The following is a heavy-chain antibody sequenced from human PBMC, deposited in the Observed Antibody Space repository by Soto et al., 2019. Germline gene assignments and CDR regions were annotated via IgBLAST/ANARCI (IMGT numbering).Heavy chain of an antibody. Sequence: GASVKVSCKASGYTFTSYGISWVRQAPGQGLEWMGWISAYNGNTNYAQKLQGRVTMTTDTSTSTAYMELSSLRSEDTAVYYCARWGGNEASGYYGMDVWGQGTTVTVSS. CDR2: ISAYNGNT. CDR3: ARWGGNEASGYYGMDV. CDR1: GYTFTSYG. V-gene: IGHV1-18*01. D-gene: IGHD1-1*01. J-gene: IGHJ6*02.